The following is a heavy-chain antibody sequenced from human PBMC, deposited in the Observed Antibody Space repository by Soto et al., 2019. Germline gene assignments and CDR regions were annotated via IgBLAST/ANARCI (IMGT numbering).Heavy chain of an antibody. CDR2: ISGSGGST. V-gene: IGHV3-23*01. CDR3: AKDLQSSWYSNWFYP. J-gene: IGHJ5*02. CDR1: GFTFSSYA. D-gene: IGHD6-13*01. Sequence: LRLSCAASGFTFSSYAMSLFRQAPGKGLEWVSAISGSGGSTYYADSVKGRFTISRDNSKNTLYLQMNSLRAEDTAVYYCAKDLQSSWYSNWFYPWGQGTLVTVSS.